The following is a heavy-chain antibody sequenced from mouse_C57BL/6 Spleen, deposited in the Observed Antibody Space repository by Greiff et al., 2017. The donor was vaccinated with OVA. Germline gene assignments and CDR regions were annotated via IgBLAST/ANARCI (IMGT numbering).Heavy chain of an antibody. Sequence: VQLQQSGAELVKPGVSVKISCKASGYAFSSYWMNWVKQRPGKGLERIGQIYPGDGDTNYNGKFKGKATLTADKSSSTAYMQLSSLTSEDSAVYFCARGESNYAMDYWGQGTSVTVSS. CDR3: ARGESNYAMDY. D-gene: IGHD5-1*01. V-gene: IGHV1-80*01. CDR2: IYPGDGDT. CDR1: GYAFSSYW. J-gene: IGHJ4*01.